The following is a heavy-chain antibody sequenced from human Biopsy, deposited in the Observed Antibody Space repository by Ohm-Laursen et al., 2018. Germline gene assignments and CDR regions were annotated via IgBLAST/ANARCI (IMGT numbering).Heavy chain of an antibody. CDR2: IYPNSGDT. D-gene: IGHD3-3*01. Sequence: SVKVSCNASGDAFLGYYLHWVRQAPGQGLEWMGSIYPNSGDTDFAQKFQDRVSMTRDTSVSTAYLELSSLRSDDTAIYYCARDLLEWSLPSWGQGTLVTVSS. J-gene: IGHJ4*02. V-gene: IGHV1-2*02. CDR3: ARDLLEWSLPS. CDR1: GDAFLGYY.